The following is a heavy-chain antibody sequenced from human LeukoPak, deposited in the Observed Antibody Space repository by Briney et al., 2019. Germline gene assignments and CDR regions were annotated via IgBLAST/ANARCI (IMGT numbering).Heavy chain of an antibody. V-gene: IGHV4-34*01. Sequence: SETLSLTCTVSGGSITSYYWSWIRQPAGKGLEWIGEINHSGSTNYNPSLKSRVTISVDTSKNQFSLKLSSVTAADTAVYYCAREDAYYYGSGSYRIFDYWGQGPLVTVSS. D-gene: IGHD3-10*01. J-gene: IGHJ4*02. CDR3: AREDAYYYGSGSYRIFDY. CDR1: GGSITSYY. CDR2: INHSGST.